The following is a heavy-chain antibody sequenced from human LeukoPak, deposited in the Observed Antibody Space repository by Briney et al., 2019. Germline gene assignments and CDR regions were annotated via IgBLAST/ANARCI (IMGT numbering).Heavy chain of an antibody. CDR2: ISGSGGST. Sequence: GGSLRLSCAASGFTFSSYAMSWVRQAPGKGLEWVSAISGSGGSTYYADSVKGRFTISRDNSKNTLYLQMNSLRAEDTAVYYCAHAPGITLVRGVVMSYWGQGTLVTVSS. D-gene: IGHD3-10*01. CDR3: AHAPGITLVRGVVMSY. V-gene: IGHV3-23*01. CDR1: GFTFSSYA. J-gene: IGHJ4*02.